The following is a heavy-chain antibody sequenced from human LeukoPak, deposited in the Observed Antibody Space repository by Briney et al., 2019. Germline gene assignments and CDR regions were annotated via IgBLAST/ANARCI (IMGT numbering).Heavy chain of an antibody. D-gene: IGHD3-10*01. CDR1: GFTFSSHA. CDR2: ISGSGGST. J-gene: IGHJ6*02. Sequence: PGGSLRLSCAASGFTFSSHAMSWVRQAPGKGLEWVSAISGSGGSTYYADSVKGLFTISRDNSKNTLYLQMNSLRAEDTAVYYCAKGYYYGSGSYYPFDVWGQGTTVTVSS. CDR3: AKGYYYGSGSYYPFDV. V-gene: IGHV3-23*01.